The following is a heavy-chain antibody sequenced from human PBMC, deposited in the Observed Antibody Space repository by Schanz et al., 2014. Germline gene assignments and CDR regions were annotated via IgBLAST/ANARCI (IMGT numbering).Heavy chain of an antibody. D-gene: IGHD2-15*01. V-gene: IGHV3-30*04. CDR2: ISYDGGHK. CDR3: AGGREVVTPLDF. J-gene: IGHJ4*02. Sequence: QVQLVESGGGVVQPGRSLRLSCAASGFTFSSYAMHWVRQAPGRGLQWVALISYDGGHKYYADSVKGRFTISRDNSKNTLYLQMSSLRTEDTAVYFCAGGREVVTPLDFWGQGTLVTVSS. CDR1: GFTFSSYA.